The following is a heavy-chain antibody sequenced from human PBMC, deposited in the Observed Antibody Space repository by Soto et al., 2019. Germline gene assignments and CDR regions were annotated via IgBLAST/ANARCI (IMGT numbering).Heavy chain of an antibody. V-gene: IGHV3-30*03. CDR3: VGGQYYFDY. Sequence: QVQLVESGGGVVQPGRSLRLSCAASGFPFSIMGLHWVRGAPGKGLGWVAVISYDGSNKYYADSVKGRFTISRDNSASTLYLQMNSLRPEDTALYYCVGGQYYFDYRGQGTLVTVSP. J-gene: IGHJ4*02. CDR1: GFPFSIMG. CDR2: ISYDGSNK. D-gene: IGHD3-10*01.